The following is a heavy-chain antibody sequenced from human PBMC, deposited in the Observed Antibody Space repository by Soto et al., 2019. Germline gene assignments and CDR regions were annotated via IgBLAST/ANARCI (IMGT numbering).Heavy chain of an antibody. D-gene: IGHD3-10*01. Sequence: QVQLQESGPGLVKPSQTLSLTCTVSGGSISSGGYYWSWIRQHPGKGLEWIGYIYDSGSTYYNPSLKSRFTISVDTSKIQFSLKLSSVTAADTAVYYCARVRTMVRGVTFDYWGQGTLVTVSS. CDR3: ARVRTMVRGVTFDY. CDR1: GGSISSGGYY. V-gene: IGHV4-31*03. CDR2: IYDSGST. J-gene: IGHJ4*02.